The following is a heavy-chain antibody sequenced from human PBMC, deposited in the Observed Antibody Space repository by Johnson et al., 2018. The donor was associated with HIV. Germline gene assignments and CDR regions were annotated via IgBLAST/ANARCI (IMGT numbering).Heavy chain of an antibody. CDR2: ISWTSGSI. CDR3: AKDKGIQLWLNAFDI. CDR1: GFTFDDYA. Sequence: VQLVESGGGLVQPGRSLRLSCAASGFTFDDYAMHWVRQAPGKGLEWVSGISWTSGSIAYADSVKGRFTISRDNAKNSLYLQMNSLRAEDTALYYCAKDKGIQLWLNAFDIWGQGTMVIVSS. J-gene: IGHJ3*02. V-gene: IGHV3-9*01. D-gene: IGHD5-18*01.